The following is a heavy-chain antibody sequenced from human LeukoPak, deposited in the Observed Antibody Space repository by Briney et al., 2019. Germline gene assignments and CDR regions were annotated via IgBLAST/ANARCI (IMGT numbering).Heavy chain of an antibody. CDR2: ISYDGSNK. V-gene: IGHV3-30-3*01. CDR1: GFTFGSYA. Sequence: GRSLRLSCAASGFTFGSYAMHWVRQAPGKGLEWVAVISYDGSNKYYADSVKGRFTISRDNSKNTLYLQMNSLRAEDTAVYYCARGPYDSSGYGKDYWGQGTLVTVSS. CDR3: ARGPYDSSGYGKDY. D-gene: IGHD3-22*01. J-gene: IGHJ4*02.